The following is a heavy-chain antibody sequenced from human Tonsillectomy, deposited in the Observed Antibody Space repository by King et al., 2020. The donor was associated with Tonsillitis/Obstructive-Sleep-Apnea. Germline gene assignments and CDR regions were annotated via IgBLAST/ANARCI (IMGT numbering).Heavy chain of an antibody. CDR3: ARVDCSSASCYMENWFDL. D-gene: IGHD2-2*02. CDR2: IDPSDSYT. V-gene: IGHV5-10-1*01. CDR1: GYSFTSYW. J-gene: IGHJ5*02. Sequence: QLVQSGAEVKKPGESLRISCKGSGYSFTSYWITWVRQMPGKGLEWMGRIDPSDSYTNYSPSFQGHVTISADKSISTAYLQWSSLKASDTAMYYCARVDCSSASCYMENWFDLWGQGTLVTVSS.